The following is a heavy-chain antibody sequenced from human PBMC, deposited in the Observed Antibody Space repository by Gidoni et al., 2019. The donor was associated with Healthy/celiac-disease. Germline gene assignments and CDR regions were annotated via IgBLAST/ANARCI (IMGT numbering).Heavy chain of an antibody. CDR2: ISSSSSYI. Sequence: EVQLVESGGGLVKPGGSLSLSCAASGFPFSSYSMNWVRQAPGKGLEWVPSISSSSSYIYYADSVKGRFTISRDNAKNSLYLQMNSLRAEDTAVYYCARDWPKDIVVVPAAIRYYYYGMDVWGQGTTVTVSS. D-gene: IGHD2-2*01. CDR1: GFPFSSYS. V-gene: IGHV3-21*01. J-gene: IGHJ6*02. CDR3: ARDWPKDIVVVPAAIRYYYYGMDV.